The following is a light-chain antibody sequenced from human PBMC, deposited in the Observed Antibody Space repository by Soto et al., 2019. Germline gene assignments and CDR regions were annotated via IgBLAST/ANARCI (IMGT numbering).Light chain of an antibody. CDR3: CSYAGSYTDV. CDR1: SSDVGGYNY. J-gene: IGLJ1*01. Sequence: QSALTQPRSVSGSPGQSVTISCTGTSSDVGGYNYVSWYQQYPGKAPKLMISDVSERPSGVPDRFSGSKSGNTASLTISGLQAEDEADYYCCSYAGSYTDVFGTGTKLTVL. CDR2: DVS. V-gene: IGLV2-11*01.